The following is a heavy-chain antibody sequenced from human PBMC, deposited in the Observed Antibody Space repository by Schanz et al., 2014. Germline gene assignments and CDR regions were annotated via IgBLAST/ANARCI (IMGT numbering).Heavy chain of an antibody. D-gene: IGHD2-15*01. CDR3: AKGMGYCSGSTCYDYYYYGLDV. V-gene: IGHV3-30-3*01. Sequence: VQLLDSGGGLVQPGGSLRLSCAASGFTFSTYAMSWVRQAPGKGLEWVALISNDGSIKYYADSVEGRFTISRDNSRNTLYLQMNSLSADDTAVFYCAKGMGYCSGSTCYDYYYYGLDVWGQGTTVTVSS. CDR1: GFTFSTYA. J-gene: IGHJ6*02. CDR2: ISNDGSIK.